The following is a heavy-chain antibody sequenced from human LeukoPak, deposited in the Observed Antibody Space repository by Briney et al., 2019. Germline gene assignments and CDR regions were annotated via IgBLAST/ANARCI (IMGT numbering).Heavy chain of an antibody. CDR2: IYYSGST. CDR1: GGSISSYY. D-gene: IGHD6-13*01. V-gene: IGHV4-59*08. CDR3: ARRGPPAEYSSSWYGGAFDI. J-gene: IGHJ3*02. Sequence: SETLSLTCTVSGGSISSYYWSWIRQPPGKGLERIGYIYYSGSTNYNPSLKSRVTISVDTSKNQFSLKLSSVTAADTAVYYCARRGPPAEYSSSWYGGAFDIWGQGTMVTVSS.